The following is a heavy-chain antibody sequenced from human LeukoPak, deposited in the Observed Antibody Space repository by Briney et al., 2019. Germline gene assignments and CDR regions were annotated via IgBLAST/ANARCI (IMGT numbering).Heavy chain of an antibody. Sequence: SETLSLTCAVSGGSISSSNWWSWVRQPPGKGLEWIGEIYHSGSTNYNPSLKSRVTISVDKSKNQFSLKLSSVTAADTAVYYCARESVVRGADPSYFDYWGQGTLVTVSS. CDR2: IYHSGST. J-gene: IGHJ4*02. V-gene: IGHV4-4*02. D-gene: IGHD3-10*01. CDR3: ARESVVRGADPSYFDY. CDR1: GGSISSSNW.